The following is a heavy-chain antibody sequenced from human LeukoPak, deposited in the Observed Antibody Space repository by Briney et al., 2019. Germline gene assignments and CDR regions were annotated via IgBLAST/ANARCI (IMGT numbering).Heavy chain of an antibody. V-gene: IGHV3-74*03. CDR2: INGDGRII. J-gene: IGHJ1*01. D-gene: IGHD1-26*01. Sequence: GGSLRLSCAASVFTFRSNWMHWVRQAPGKGLVWISRINGDGRIIEHAESVKGRFTISRNNADNTLHLQMNSLRAEDTAVYHCVREVGAPGYFQHWGQGAPVTVSS. CDR1: VFTFRSNW. CDR3: VREVGAPGYFQH.